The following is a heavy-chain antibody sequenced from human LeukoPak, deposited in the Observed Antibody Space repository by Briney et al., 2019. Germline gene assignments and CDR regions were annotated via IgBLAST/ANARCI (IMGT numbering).Heavy chain of an antibody. Sequence: PGGSLRLSCAASGFALSSYEMNWVRQAPGKGLEWVSYISSSGSTTYYADSVKGRFTISRDNAKNSLYLQMNSLRAEDTAVYYCARDDFIVGATYYFDYWGQGTLVTVSS. CDR1: GFALSSYE. J-gene: IGHJ4*02. CDR2: ISSSGSTT. V-gene: IGHV3-48*03. CDR3: ARDDFIVGATYYFDY. D-gene: IGHD1-26*01.